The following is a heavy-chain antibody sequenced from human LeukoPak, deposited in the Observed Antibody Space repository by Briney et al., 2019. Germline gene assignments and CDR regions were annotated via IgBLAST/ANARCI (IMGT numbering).Heavy chain of an antibody. CDR1: GFTFSSYW. CDR2: LNSDGSST. D-gene: IGHD1-7*01. CDR3: ARASNRNSINFDY. V-gene: IGHV3-74*01. Sequence: GGPLRLSCAASGFTFSSYWMHWVRQAPGKGLVWVSRLNSDGSSTSYADSVKGRFTISRDNAETTLHLQMNNLSAEDTAVYYCARASNRNSINFDYWGQGALVTVSS. J-gene: IGHJ4*02.